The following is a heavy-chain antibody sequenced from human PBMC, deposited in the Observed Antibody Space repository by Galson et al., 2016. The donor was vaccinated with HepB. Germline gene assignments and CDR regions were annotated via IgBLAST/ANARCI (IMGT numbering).Heavy chain of an antibody. D-gene: IGHD5-18*01. V-gene: IGHV2-5*02. J-gene: IGHJ4*02. Sequence: PALVKPTQTLTLTCTFSGFSLSTRRLGVGWIRQPPGKALEWLALIYWDDDKLYSPSLKSRLTITKDTSKNQVVLTMTNMDPVDTATYYCVHSSLDTAMLTLDYWGQGTLVTFSS. CDR3: VHSSLDTAMLTLDY. CDR2: IYWDDDK. CDR1: GFSLSTRRLG.